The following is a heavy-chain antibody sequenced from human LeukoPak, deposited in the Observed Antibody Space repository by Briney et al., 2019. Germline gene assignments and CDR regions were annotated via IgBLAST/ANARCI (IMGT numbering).Heavy chain of an antibody. CDR2: ISSSSSYI. J-gene: IGHJ4*02. Sequence: GGSLRLSCAASGFTFSSYSMNWVRQAPGKGLEWVSSISSSSSYIYYADSVKGRFTISRDNAKNSLYLQMNSLRAEDTAVYYCARVVFGSSSVGYSFDYWGQGTLVTVSS. D-gene: IGHD6-6*01. CDR3: ARVVFGSSSVGYSFDY. CDR1: GFTFSSYS. V-gene: IGHV3-21*01.